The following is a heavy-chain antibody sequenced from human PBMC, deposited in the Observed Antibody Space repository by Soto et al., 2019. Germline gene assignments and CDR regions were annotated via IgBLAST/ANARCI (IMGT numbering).Heavy chain of an antibody. CDR3: AKDRTRWRHYYYGMDV. V-gene: IGHV3-9*01. Sequence: EVQLVESGGGLVQPGRSLRLSCAASGFTFDDYAMHWVRQAPGKGLEWVSGISWNSGSIGYADSVKGRFTISRDNAKNSLYLQMNSLRAEDTALYYSAKDRTRWRHYYYGMDVWGQGTTVTVSS. CDR1: GFTFDDYA. D-gene: IGHD1-7*01. CDR2: ISWNSGSI. J-gene: IGHJ6*02.